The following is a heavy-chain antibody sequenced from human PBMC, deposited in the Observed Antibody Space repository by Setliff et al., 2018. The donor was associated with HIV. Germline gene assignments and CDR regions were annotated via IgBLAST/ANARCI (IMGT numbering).Heavy chain of an antibody. Sequence: PSETLSLTCTASGGSITNTDYYWGWVRQPPGEGLEWIGSFYYSGNTFYSPSLKRRVSISVDTSKTHMSLTLTAVTAADTAVYYCATGSGWPLLGYWGQGTLVTV. J-gene: IGHJ4*02. CDR1: GGSITNTDYY. D-gene: IGHD6-19*01. CDR3: ATGSGWPLLGY. CDR2: FYYSGNT. V-gene: IGHV4-39*02.